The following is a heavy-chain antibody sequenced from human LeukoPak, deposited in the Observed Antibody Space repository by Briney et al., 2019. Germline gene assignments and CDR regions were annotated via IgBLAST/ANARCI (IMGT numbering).Heavy chain of an antibody. J-gene: IGHJ6*03. D-gene: IGHD2-15*01. Sequence: ASVKVSCKASGYTFTSYGISWVRQAPGQGLEWMGWISAYNGNTNYAQKLQGRVTMTTDTSTSTAYMELRSLRSDDTAVYYCARDPCGGSCYSPDGDYYMDVWGKGTTVTVSS. CDR1: GYTFTSYG. CDR3: ARDPCGGSCYSPDGDYYMDV. V-gene: IGHV1-18*01. CDR2: ISAYNGNT.